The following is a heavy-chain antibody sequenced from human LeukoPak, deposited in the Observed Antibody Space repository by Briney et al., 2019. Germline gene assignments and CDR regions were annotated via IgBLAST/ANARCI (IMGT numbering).Heavy chain of an antibody. V-gene: IGHV3-11*01. J-gene: IGHJ3*02. CDR2: ISSGGSTI. D-gene: IGHD3-10*01. Sequence: PGGSLRLSCAASGFPFSDCYMSWIRQAPGRGLEWISYISSGGSTIYYADSVKGRFTISGDNAKNSLYLQMNNLRAEDTAVYYCARTYYGSGSYSRGVHTFDIWGQGTMVTVSS. CDR3: ARTYYGSGSYSRGVHTFDI. CDR1: GFPFSDCY.